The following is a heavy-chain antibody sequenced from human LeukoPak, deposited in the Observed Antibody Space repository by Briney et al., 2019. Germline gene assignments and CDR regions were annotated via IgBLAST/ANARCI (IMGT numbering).Heavy chain of an antibody. V-gene: IGHV4-59*01. CDR3: ARYREQHH. D-gene: IGHD6-13*01. J-gene: IGHJ1*01. CDR1: GVSISSYY. CDR2: IYYSGST. Sequence: SETLSLTCTVSGVSISSYYWSWIRQPPGKGLEWIGYIYYSGSTNYNPSLKSRVTISVDTSKNHFSLKLSSVTAADTAVYYCARYREQHHWGQGTLVTVSS.